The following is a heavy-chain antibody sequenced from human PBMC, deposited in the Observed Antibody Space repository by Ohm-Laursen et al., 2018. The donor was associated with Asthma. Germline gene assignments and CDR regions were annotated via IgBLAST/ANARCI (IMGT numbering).Heavy chain of an antibody. CDR3: ARDSNYDYYYYGMDV. D-gene: IGHD4-11*01. CDR2: MNPNSGNT. J-gene: IGHJ6*02. V-gene: IGHV1-8*01. CDR1: GYTFTSYD. Sequence: ASVKVSCNASGYTFTSYDINWVRQATGQGLEWMGWMNPNSGNTGYAQKFQGRVTMTRNTSISTAYMELSSLRSEDTAVYYCARDSNYDYYYYGMDVWGQGTLVTVSS.